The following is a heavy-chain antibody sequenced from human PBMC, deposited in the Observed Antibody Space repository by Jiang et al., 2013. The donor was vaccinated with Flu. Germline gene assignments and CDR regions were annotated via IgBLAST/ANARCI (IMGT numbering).Heavy chain of an antibody. Sequence: LLKPSETLSLTCVVYGGSFSGYYWTWIRQPPGKGLEWIGEINDSGRTNNNLSLKSRVTISIDTSKTQFSLKLSSVTAADTAVYYCARGVGGQLLHWFDPWGQGTLVTVSS. D-gene: IGHD2-2*01. CDR1: GGSFSGYY. V-gene: IGHV4-34*01. CDR3: ARGVGGQLLHWFDP. J-gene: IGHJ5*02. CDR2: INDSGRT.